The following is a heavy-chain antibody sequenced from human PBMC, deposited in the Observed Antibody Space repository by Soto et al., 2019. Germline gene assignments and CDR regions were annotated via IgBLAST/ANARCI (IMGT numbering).Heavy chain of an antibody. CDR3: ARLEVVVVPAARGWFDP. J-gene: IGHJ5*02. V-gene: IGHV4-59*08. D-gene: IGHD2-2*01. CDR2: IYYSGST. CDR1: GGSISSYY. Sequence: SETLSLTCTVSGGSISSYYWSWIRQPPGKGLEWIGYIYYSGSTNYNPSLKSRVTISVDTSKNQFSLKLSSVTAADTAVYYCARLEVVVVPAARGWFDPWGQGTLVTV.